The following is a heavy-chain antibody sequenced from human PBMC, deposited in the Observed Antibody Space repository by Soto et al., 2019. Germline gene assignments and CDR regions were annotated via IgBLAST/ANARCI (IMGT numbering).Heavy chain of an antibody. Sequence: QAPLVESGGGVVQPGRSLRLSCAASGFTFTSYGMHWVRQAPGTRLEWVAVISYDGGLQHYADSVKGRFTISRDNSKNVVLLQMNGLRAEDTAVYYCVSDRGYGHASVPYSWGQGTLVSVSS. J-gene: IGHJ4*02. CDR1: GFTFTSYG. D-gene: IGHD5-18*01. CDR3: VSDRGYGHASVPYS. V-gene: IGHV3-30*03. CDR2: ISYDGGLQ.